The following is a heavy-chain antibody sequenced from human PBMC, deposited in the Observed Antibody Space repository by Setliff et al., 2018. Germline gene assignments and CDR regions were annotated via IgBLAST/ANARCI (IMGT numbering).Heavy chain of an antibody. V-gene: IGHV4-38-2*01. J-gene: IGHJ4*02. CDR3: ARVPALGGIVGTHGVDY. CDR2: MYHSGST. D-gene: IGHD1-26*01. CDR1: GFSVSSGYY. Sequence: SETLSLTCAVSGFSVSSGYYWGWIRQPPGKGLEWIGCMYHSGSTYYNPSLKSRVPISIDTSKNSFSLKLASVTAADTAVYYCARVPALGGIVGTHGVDYWGQGTLVTVSS.